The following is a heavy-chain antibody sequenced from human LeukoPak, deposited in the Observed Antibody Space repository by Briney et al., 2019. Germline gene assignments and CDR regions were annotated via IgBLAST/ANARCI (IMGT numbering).Heavy chain of an antibody. CDR2: ISWNSGSI. D-gene: IGHD3-10*01. Sequence: GGSLRLSCEGSGFTFSNYGMHWVRQAPGKGLEWVSGISWNSGSIGYADSVKGRFTISRDNAKNSLYLQMNSLRAEDTALYYCAKARMARGVITKELDYWGQGTLVTVSS. CDR1: GFTFSNYG. V-gene: IGHV3-9*01. CDR3: AKARMARGVITKELDY. J-gene: IGHJ4*02.